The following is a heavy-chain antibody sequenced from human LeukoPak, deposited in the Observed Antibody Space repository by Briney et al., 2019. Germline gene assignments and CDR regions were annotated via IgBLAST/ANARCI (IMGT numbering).Heavy chain of an antibody. D-gene: IGHD4-17*01. J-gene: IGHJ6*03. Sequence: GGSLRLSCAASGLSFRSYSMSWVRQAPGKGLEWVANIKRHGTEKYYVGSVEGRFTISRDNAKNSLYLQMNSLRAEDTAVYYCARGPNTDYGRRYYYYMDVWGKGTTVTVSS. CDR3: ARGPNTDYGRRYYYYMDV. V-gene: IGHV3-7*01. CDR1: GLSFRSYS. CDR2: IKRHGTEK.